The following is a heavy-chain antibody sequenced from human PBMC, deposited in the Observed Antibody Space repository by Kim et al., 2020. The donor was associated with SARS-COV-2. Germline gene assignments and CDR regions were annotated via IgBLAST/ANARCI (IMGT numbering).Heavy chain of an antibody. D-gene: IGHD6-6*01. V-gene: IGHV3-66*01. CDR2: IYSGGST. J-gene: IGHJ4*02. Sequence: GGSLRLSCAASGFTVSSNYMSWVRQAPGKGLEWVSVIYSGGSTYYADSVKGRFTISRDNSKNTLYLQMNSLRAEDTAVYYCARDFGEYSSSSGSLDYWGQGTLVTVSS. CDR1: GFTVSSNY. CDR3: ARDFGEYSSSSGSLDY.